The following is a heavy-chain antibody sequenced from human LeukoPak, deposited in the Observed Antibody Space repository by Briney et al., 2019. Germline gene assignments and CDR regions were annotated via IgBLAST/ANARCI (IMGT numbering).Heavy chain of an antibody. CDR1: GGSFSGYY. CDR2: INHSGST. Sequence: SETLSLTCAVYGGSFSGYYWSWLRQPPGKGLEWIGEINHSGSTNYNPSLKSRVTISVDTSKNQFSLKLSSVTAADTAVYYCARYLRPSYFVYWGQGTLVTVSS. D-gene: IGHD2-2*01. CDR3: ARYLRPSYFVY. V-gene: IGHV4-34*01. J-gene: IGHJ4*02.